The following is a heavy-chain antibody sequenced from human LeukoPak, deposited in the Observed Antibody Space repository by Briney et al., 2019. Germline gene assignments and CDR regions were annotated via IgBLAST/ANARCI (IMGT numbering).Heavy chain of an antibody. CDR1: GGSISSYY. CDR3: ARDRNKRDYMDV. Sequence: SETLSLTCTVSGGSISSYYWSWIRQPPGKGLEWIGYIYYSGSTDYNPSLKSRVTISVDTSKNQFSLKLSSVTAADTAVYYCARDRNKRDYMDVWGKGTTVTVSS. CDR2: IYYSGST. V-gene: IGHV4-59*12. J-gene: IGHJ6*03.